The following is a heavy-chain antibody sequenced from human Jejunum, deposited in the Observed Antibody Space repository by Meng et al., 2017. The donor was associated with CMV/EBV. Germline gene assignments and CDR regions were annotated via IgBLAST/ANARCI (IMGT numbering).Heavy chain of an antibody. CDR1: GYTLTDYY. D-gene: IGHD1-26*01. Sequence: KAYGYTLTDYYMQWARQAPGQGLEWMGWVNPDTGDTNYAQKFQGRVTVTRDMSINTVYMELTRLRSDDTAVYYCAKDGGSFLDYYLDFWGQGTPVTVSS. J-gene: IGHJ4*02. CDR2: VNPDTGDT. V-gene: IGHV1-2*02. CDR3: AKDGGSFLDYYLDF.